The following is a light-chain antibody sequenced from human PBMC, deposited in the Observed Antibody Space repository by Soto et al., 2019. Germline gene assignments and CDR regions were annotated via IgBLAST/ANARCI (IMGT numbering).Light chain of an antibody. CDR1: SSDVGGQNL. V-gene: IGLV2-14*01. Sequence: QSVLTQPASVSASPGESIIISCTGTSSDVGGQNLVSWYQQYPGKAPKLMIYDVNNRPSGVSNRFSGSKSGNTASLTISGLQDEDEADYFCCSYATGSVYVFGTGTKLTVL. J-gene: IGLJ1*01. CDR2: DVN. CDR3: CSYATGSVYV.